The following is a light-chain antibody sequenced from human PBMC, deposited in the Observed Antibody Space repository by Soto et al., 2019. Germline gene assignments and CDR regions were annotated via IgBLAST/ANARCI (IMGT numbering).Light chain of an antibody. CDR1: SSDVGGYNY. J-gene: IGLJ1*01. CDR3: SSYTRSNTLYV. V-gene: IGLV2-14*01. CDR2: DVS. Sequence: QAVVTQPASVSGSPRQSITISCTGTSSDVGGYNYVSWYQQHPGKAPKLMIYDVSNRPSGVSNRFSGSKSGNTASLTISGLQAEDEADYYCSSYTRSNTLYVFGSGTKVTVL.